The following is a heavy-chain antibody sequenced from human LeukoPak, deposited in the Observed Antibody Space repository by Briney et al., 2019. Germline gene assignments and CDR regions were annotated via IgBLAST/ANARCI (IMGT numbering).Heavy chain of an antibody. CDR2: INHSGST. V-gene: IGHV4-34*01. Sequence: KPSETLSLTCAVYGGSFSGYYWSWIRQPPGKGLEWIGEINHSGSTNYNPSLKSRVTISVHTSKNQFSLTLSSVNAADTAVYYCARAIRMTTRVVIPPHKWCDPWGQGNLVTVSS. CDR3: ARAIRMTTRVVIPPHKWCDP. D-gene: IGHD3-3*01. J-gene: IGHJ5*02. CDR1: GGSFSGYY.